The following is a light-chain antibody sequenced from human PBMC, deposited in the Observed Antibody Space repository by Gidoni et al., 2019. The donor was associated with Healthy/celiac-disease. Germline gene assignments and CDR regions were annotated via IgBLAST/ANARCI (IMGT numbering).Light chain of an antibody. J-gene: IGKJ1*01. CDR2: DAT. V-gene: IGKV3-11*01. CDR3: QQRSNWPPA. CDR1: QSVSSY. Sequence: DIVFTQSPATLSLSPGERATLSCRASQSVSSYLAWYQQNPGQAPRLLIYDATNRATGIPARFSGRGSGTDFTLTISSLEPEDFAVYYWQQRSNWPPAFGQGTKVEIK.